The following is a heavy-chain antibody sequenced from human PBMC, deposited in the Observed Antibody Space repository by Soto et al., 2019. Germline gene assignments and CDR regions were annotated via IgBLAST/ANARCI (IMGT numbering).Heavy chain of an antibody. CDR3: ARRGRAQTAILRFLEWWSPVSFDY. V-gene: IGHV4-34*01. J-gene: IGHJ4*01. Sequence: SETLSLTCAVYGGSFSGYYWSWIRQPPGKGLEWIGEINHSGSTNYNPSLKSRVTISVDTSKNQFSLKLSSVTAADTAVYYCARRGRAQTAILRFLEWWSPVSFDYWGHGTLVTVS. CDR2: INHSGST. CDR1: GGSFSGYY. D-gene: IGHD3-3*01.